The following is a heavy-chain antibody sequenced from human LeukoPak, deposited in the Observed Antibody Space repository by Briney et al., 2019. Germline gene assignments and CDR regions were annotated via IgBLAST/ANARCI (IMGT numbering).Heavy chain of an antibody. Sequence: GGSLRLSCAASGFTFSDYYMSWIRQAPGKGLEWVSYISSSGSTIYYADSVKGRFTISRDNAKNSLYLQMNSLTAEDTAVYYCARDPYSGAYGDTYYYFMDVWGKGTTVTISS. CDR3: ARDPYSGAYGDTYYYFMDV. CDR2: ISSSGSTI. D-gene: IGHD1-26*01. CDR1: GFTFSDYY. J-gene: IGHJ6*03. V-gene: IGHV3-11*04.